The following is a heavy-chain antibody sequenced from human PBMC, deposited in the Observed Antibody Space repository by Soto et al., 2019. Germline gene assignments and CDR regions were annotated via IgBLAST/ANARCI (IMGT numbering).Heavy chain of an antibody. J-gene: IGHJ4*02. CDR3: ARNDLVVAAPYFDY. V-gene: IGHV4-31*03. CDR1: GGSISSGGSY. D-gene: IGHD2-15*01. CDR2: IFYSGST. Sequence: QVQLQESGPGLVKPSQTLSLTCTVSGGSISSGGSYWSWIGQHPGKGLERLGYIFYSGSTYYNPSLKSRVTISVDTSKNQFSLKLSSVTAADTAVYYCARNDLVVAAPYFDYWGQGTLVTVSS.